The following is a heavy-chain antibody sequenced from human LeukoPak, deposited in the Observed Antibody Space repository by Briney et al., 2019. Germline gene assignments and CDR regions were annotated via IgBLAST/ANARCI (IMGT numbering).Heavy chain of an antibody. V-gene: IGHV1-69*13. CDR2: IIPVFGTS. CDR1: GGSFRDYC. Sequence: ASVKVSCKASGGSFRDYCISWVRQGPGQGLEWRGGIIPVFGTSNYAQTLQGRVTITADESTSTAYMELSSLRSEDTAVYYCERRFHYYDSSDNTSEGSDMWGIWKMVTVSS. D-gene: IGHD3-22*01. J-gene: IGHJ3*02. CDR3: ERRFHYYDSSDNTSEGSDM.